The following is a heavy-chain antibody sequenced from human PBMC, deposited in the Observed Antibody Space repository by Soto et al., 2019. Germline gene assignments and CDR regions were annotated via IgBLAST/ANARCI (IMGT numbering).Heavy chain of an antibody. CDR3: ARDKSDIVVVPAAIHDAFDI. J-gene: IGHJ3*02. CDR1: GYTFTGYY. Sequence: ASVKVSCKASGYTFTGYYMHWVRQAPGQGLEWMGWINPNSGGTNYAQKFQGWVTMTRDTSISTAYMELRSLRSDDTAVYYCARDKSDIVVVPAAIHDAFDIWGQGTMVTVSS. D-gene: IGHD2-2*01. V-gene: IGHV1-2*04. CDR2: INPNSGGT.